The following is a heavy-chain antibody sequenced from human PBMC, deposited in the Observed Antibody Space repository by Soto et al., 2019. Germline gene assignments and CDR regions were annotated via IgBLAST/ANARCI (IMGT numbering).Heavy chain of an antibody. CDR3: VTAGPELYYYYYGMDV. J-gene: IGHJ6*02. V-gene: IGHV3-15*01. CDR2: IKSKSDGETT. CDR1: GFTFREAW. D-gene: IGHD1-7*01. Sequence: GGSLRLSCAASGFTFREAWMSWVRQAPGKGLEWVGSIKSKSDGETTDYAAPVKGRFTISRDDSEKTLHLQMNSLKAEDSTIYYCVTAGPELYYYYYGMDVWGQGTTVTSP.